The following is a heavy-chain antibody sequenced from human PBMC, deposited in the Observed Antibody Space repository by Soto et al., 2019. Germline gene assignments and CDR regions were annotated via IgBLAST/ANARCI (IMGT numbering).Heavy chain of an antibody. J-gene: IGHJ5*02. Sequence: SETLSLTCAVYGGSFSGYYWSWIRQPPGKGLEWIGEINHSGSTNYNPSLKSRVTISVDTSKNQFSLKLSSVTAADTAVYYCARGTTDCSGGSCCQSCVWLDPWGQGTLVTVSS. V-gene: IGHV4-34*01. CDR1: GGSFSGYY. CDR3: ARGTTDCSGGSCCQSCVWLDP. CDR2: INHSGST. D-gene: IGHD2-15*01.